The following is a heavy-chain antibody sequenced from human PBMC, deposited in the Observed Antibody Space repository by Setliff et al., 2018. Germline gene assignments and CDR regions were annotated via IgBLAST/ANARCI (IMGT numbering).Heavy chain of an antibody. V-gene: IGHV3-15*01. D-gene: IGHD3-16*01. CDR1: GFTFDIYS. Sequence: GGSLRLSCAASGFTFDIYSMSWVRQAPGKGLEWVGRIKGKTDGLATDYAAPVKGRFTISRDDSKNTLYLQMNSLKTEDTAVYYCTTDPSPTFGGVIGAAFDFWGQGTMVTVSS. J-gene: IGHJ3*01. CDR2: IKGKTDGLAT. CDR3: TTDPSPTFGGVIGAAFDF.